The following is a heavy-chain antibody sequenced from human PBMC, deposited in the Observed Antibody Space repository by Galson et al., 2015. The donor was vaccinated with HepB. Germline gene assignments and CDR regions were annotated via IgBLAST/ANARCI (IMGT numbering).Heavy chain of an antibody. CDR3: AKGRSGQPSGGNNWFDP. D-gene: IGHD3-3*01. CDR2: ISGSGAST. J-gene: IGHJ5*02. V-gene: IGHV3-23*01. Sequence: SLRLSGAASGFTFSNYAMSWVRQAPGKGLEWVSGISGSGASTYYADSVKGRFTVSRDNSKNTLFLQMNSLRAEDTAVYYCAKGRSGQPSGGNNWFDPWGQGTLVTVSS. CDR1: GFTFSNYA.